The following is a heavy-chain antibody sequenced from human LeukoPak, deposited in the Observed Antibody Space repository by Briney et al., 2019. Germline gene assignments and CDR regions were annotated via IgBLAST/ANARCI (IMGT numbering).Heavy chain of an antibody. J-gene: IGHJ4*02. Sequence: GGSLRLSCAASGFTLSDRFIDWVRQAAGKGLEWVSGINWNGANTDYADSVKGRFTISRDNAKNSLYLQMNSLRAEDTALYYCARGFDGNFDYWGQGTLVTVSP. D-gene: IGHD3-9*01. CDR2: INWNGANT. V-gene: IGHV3-20*04. CDR1: GFTLSDRF. CDR3: ARGFDGNFDY.